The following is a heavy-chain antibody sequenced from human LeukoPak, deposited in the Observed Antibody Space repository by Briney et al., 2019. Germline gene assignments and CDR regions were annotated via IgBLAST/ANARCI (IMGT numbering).Heavy chain of an antibody. V-gene: IGHV1-8*01. D-gene: IGHD3-22*01. J-gene: IGHJ6*03. CDR3: ARGRRGTMIVVATPIYYYYYMDV. Sequence: ASVKVSCKASGYTFTSYDINWVRQATGQGLEWMGWMNPNSGNTGYAQKFQGRVTMTRNTSISTAYMELSSLRSEDAAVYCCARGRRGTMIVVATPIYYYYYMDVWGKGTTVTVSS. CDR2: MNPNSGNT. CDR1: GYTFTSYD.